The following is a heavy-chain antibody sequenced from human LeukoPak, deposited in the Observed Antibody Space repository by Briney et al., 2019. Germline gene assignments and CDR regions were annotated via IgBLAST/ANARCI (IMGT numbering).Heavy chain of an antibody. V-gene: IGHV1-69*05. CDR2: IIPIFGTA. J-gene: IGHJ4*02. CDR3: ARKWLSRSGSYYEDY. D-gene: IGHD1-26*01. CDR1: GGTFSSYA. Sequence: SVKVSCKASGGTFSSYAISWVRQAPGQGLEWMGGIIPIFGTANYAQKFQGRVTITTDESTSTAYMELSSLRSEDTAVYYCARKWLSRSGSYYEDYWGQGTLVTVSS.